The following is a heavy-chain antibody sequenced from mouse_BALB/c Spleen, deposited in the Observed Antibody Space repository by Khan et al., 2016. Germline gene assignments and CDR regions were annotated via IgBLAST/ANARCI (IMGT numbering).Heavy chain of an antibody. CDR2: IYPGNVNT. V-gene: IGHV1S56*01. CDR3: ARGGLRRGYYFDY. D-gene: IGHD2-4*01. Sequence: VQLQESGPELVKPGASVRISCKASGYTFTGYYIHWVKQRPGQGLEWIGWIYPGNVNTKYNEKFKGKATLTADKSSSTAYMQLSSLTSEDSAVYFCARGGLRRGYYFDYWGQGTTLTVSS. CDR1: GYTFTGYY. J-gene: IGHJ2*01.